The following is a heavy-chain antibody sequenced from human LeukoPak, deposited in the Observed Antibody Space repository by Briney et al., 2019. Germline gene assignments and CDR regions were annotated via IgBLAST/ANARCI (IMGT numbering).Heavy chain of an antibody. J-gene: IGHJ1*01. CDR3: ARDLTSYGFNFQH. V-gene: IGHV1-46*01. Sequence: ASVKVSCKASGYTFTSYYMHWVRQAPGQGLEWMGIINPSGGSTSYAQKFQGRVTMTRDMSTSTVYMELSSLRSEDTAVYYCARDLTSYGFNFQHWGQGTLSPSPQ. D-gene: IGHD5-18*01. CDR1: GYTFTSYY. CDR2: INPSGGST.